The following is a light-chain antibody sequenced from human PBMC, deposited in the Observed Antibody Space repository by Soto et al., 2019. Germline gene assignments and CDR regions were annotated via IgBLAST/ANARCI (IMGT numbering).Light chain of an antibody. CDR1: NIGDKR. V-gene: IGLV3-21*04. CDR2: YDS. Sequence: SYELNQPPSVSVAPEKTTTITCGGNNIGDKRVHWYRQKSGQAPVLLISYDSDRPSGIPERFSGSNSGNTATLTISRVEAGDEADYYCQVWDIMTDNYVFGGGTKVTVL. CDR3: QVWDIMTDNYV. J-gene: IGLJ1*01.